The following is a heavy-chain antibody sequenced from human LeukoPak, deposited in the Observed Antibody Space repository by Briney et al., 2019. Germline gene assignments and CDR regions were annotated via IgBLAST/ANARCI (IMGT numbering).Heavy chain of an antibody. Sequence: PGRSLRLSCAASGFTFSSYGMHWVRQAPGKGLEWVAVISYDGSNKYYADSVKGRFTISRDNSKNTLYLQMNSLRAEDTAVYYCARERNLGIAVAGTIFDYWGQGTLVTVSS. CDR1: GFTFSSYG. D-gene: IGHD6-19*01. J-gene: IGHJ4*02. CDR2: ISYDGSNK. V-gene: IGHV3-30*03. CDR3: ARERNLGIAVAGTIFDY.